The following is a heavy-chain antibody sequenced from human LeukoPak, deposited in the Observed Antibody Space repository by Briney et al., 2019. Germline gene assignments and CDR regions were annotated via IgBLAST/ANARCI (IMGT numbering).Heavy chain of an antibody. J-gene: IGHJ6*02. D-gene: IGHD6-19*01. CDR1: GGTFSSYA. V-gene: IGHV1-69*13. CDR3: ARVFGGGIAVAGHSDYYYYYGMDV. Sequence: SVKVSCKASGGTFSSYAISWVRQAPGQGLEWMGGIIPIFGTANYAQKFQGRVTITADESTSTAYMELSSLRSEDTAVYYCARVFGGGIAVAGHSDYYYYYGMDVWGQGTTVIVSS. CDR2: IIPIFGTA.